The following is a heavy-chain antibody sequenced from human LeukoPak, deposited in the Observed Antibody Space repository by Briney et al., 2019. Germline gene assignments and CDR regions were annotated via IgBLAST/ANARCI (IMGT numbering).Heavy chain of an antibody. CDR2: FDPEDGET. CDR3: ATVQWLRSRVEKYYFDY. V-gene: IGHV1-24*01. Sequence: VASVKVSCKVSGYTVTELSMHWVRQAPGKGLEWMGGFDPEDGETIYAQKFQGRVTMTEDTSTDTAYMELSSLRSEDTAVYYCATVQWLRSRVEKYYFDYWGQGTLVTVSS. CDR1: GYTVTELS. D-gene: IGHD5-12*01. J-gene: IGHJ4*02.